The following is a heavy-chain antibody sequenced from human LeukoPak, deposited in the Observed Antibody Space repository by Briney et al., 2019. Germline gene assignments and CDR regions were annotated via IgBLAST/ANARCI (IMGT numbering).Heavy chain of an antibody. CDR3: AKDMGDCSGGSCYTHPDYYYYGMDV. Sequence: PGRSLRLSCAASGFTFYDYAMHWVRQAPGKGLEWVSGISWNSGSIDYADSVKGRFTISRDNAKNSLYLQMNSLRAEDTALYYCAKDMGDCSGGSCYTHPDYYYYGMDVWGQGTTVTVSS. CDR1: GFTFYDYA. CDR2: ISWNSGSI. D-gene: IGHD2-15*01. V-gene: IGHV3-9*01. J-gene: IGHJ6*02.